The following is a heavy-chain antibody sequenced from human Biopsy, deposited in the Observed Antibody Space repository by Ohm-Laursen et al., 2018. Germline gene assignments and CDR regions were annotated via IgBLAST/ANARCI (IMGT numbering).Heavy chain of an antibody. V-gene: IGHV4-59*01. CDR3: ARATNSTGWPYYYFYGMDV. CDR2: IYYSGST. CDR1: GGSISSDY. D-gene: IGHD2/OR15-2a*01. J-gene: IGHJ6*02. Sequence: GTLSLTCTVSGGSISSDYWSWIRQTPGKGLEWLGYIYYSGSTNYNPSLKSRVTISVDTSKNQFSLRLNSVTAADTAVYYCARATNSTGWPYYYFYGMDVWGQGTTVTVSS.